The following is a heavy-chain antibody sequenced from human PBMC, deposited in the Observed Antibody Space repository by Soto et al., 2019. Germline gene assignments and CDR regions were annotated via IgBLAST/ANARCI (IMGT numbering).Heavy chain of an antibody. Sequence: GGSLRLSCAAAGFTFSSYSMNWVRLAPGKGLEWVSSISSSSRYTYHADTVKGRFTVSRDNAKNSLYLQMNSLRAEDTAVYYCARTHDANWNYGPCNHWGQGTLVTVSS. CDR2: ISSSSRYT. D-gene: IGHD1-7*01. CDR3: ARTHDANWNYGPCNH. J-gene: IGHJ5*02. V-gene: IGHV3-21*01. CDR1: GFTFSSYS.